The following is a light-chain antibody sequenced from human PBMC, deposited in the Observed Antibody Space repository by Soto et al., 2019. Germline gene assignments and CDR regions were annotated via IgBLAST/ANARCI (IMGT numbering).Light chain of an antibody. Sequence: QSALTQPASVSGSPGQSITISCTGTSSDVGSYNLVSWYQHHPGKAPKLMIYEGSKRPSGVSTRFSGSKTGNTASLTISGLQAEDEADYYCCSYAGSGTFVFGGGTKVTVL. CDR2: EGS. CDR1: SSDVGSYNL. CDR3: CSYAGSGTFV. J-gene: IGLJ2*01. V-gene: IGLV2-23*03.